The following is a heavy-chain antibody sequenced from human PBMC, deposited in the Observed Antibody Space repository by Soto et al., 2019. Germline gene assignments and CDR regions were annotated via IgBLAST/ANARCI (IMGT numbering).Heavy chain of an antibody. CDR1: GGSISSGDYY. V-gene: IGHV4-30-4*01. CDR2: IYYSGST. CDR3: ARGREWIQLYYYYGMDV. Sequence: SETLSLTCTVSGGSISSGDYYWSWIRQPPGKGLEWIGYIYYSGSTYYNPSLKSRVTISVDTSKNQFSLKLSSVTAADTAVYYCARGREWIQLYYYYGMDVWGQGTTVTVSS. J-gene: IGHJ6*02. D-gene: IGHD5-18*01.